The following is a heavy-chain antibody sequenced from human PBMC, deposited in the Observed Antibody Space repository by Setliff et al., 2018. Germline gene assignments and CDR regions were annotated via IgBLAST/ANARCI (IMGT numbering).Heavy chain of an antibody. CDR2: INVGGTNT. V-gene: IGHV3-23*01. Sequence: PGGSLRLSCAASGFTFSSFAMSWVRQAPGKRLEWVSIINVGGTNTYYRDSVKGRFTISRDNAKNSLSLQMNNLRTEDTAVYYCFGAGTCSYWGQGTLVTVSS. D-gene: IGHD3-10*01. J-gene: IGHJ4*02. CDR3: FGAGTCSY. CDR1: GFTFSSFA.